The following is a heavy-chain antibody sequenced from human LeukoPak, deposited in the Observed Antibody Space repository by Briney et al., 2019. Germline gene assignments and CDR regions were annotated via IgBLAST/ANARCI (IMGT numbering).Heavy chain of an antibody. CDR1: GFTFSSYA. CDR3: AKDDCSGGSCYSWSAFDI. CDR2: ISGSGGST. J-gene: IGHJ3*02. D-gene: IGHD2-15*01. V-gene: IGHV3-23*01. Sequence: GGSLRLSCAASGFTFSSYAMSWVRQAPGKGLEWVSAISGSGGSTYYADSVKGRFTISIDNSKNTLYLQMNSLRAEDTAVYYCAKDDCSGGSCYSWSAFDIWGQGTMVTVSS.